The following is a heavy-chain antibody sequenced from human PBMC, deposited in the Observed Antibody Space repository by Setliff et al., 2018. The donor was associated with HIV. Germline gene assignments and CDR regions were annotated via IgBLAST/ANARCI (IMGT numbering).Heavy chain of an antibody. CDR2: INQDGTEQ. V-gene: IGHV3-7*03. J-gene: IGHJ4*02. CDR1: GFMFSRYW. Sequence: GSLRLSCAVSGFMFSRYWMSGVRQGRGKGLEWVANINQDGTEQNYVGSARGRFTISRDNAKNSLYLQMNSLRAEDTALYYCAKDRAGGWYYFDYWGQGTLVTVSS. D-gene: IGHD6-19*01. CDR3: AKDRAGGWYYFDY.